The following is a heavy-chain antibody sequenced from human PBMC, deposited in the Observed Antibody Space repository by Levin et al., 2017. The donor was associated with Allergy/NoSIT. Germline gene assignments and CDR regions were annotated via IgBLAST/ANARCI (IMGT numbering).Heavy chain of an antibody. CDR2: ISYDGSNE. CDR3: ASRIAAAGIVSTVSGDAFDI. Sequence: GGSLRLSCAASGFTFSSYAMHWVRQAPGKGLEWVAVISYDGSNEYYADSVKGRFTISRDNSKNTLYLQMNSLRAEDTAVYYCASRIAAAGIVSTVSGDAFDIWGQGTMVTVSS. J-gene: IGHJ3*02. D-gene: IGHD6-13*01. V-gene: IGHV3-30-3*01. CDR1: GFTFSSYA.